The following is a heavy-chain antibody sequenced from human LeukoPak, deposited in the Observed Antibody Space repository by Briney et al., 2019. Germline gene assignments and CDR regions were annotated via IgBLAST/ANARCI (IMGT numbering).Heavy chain of an antibody. D-gene: IGHD6-19*01. CDR2: ISAYNGNT. CDR1: GYTFTSYG. V-gene: IGHV1-18*01. J-gene: IGHJ5*02. CDR3: AREPSGWQTYNWFDP. Sequence: ASVKVSYKASGYTFTSYGISWVRQAPGQGLEWMGWISAYNGNTNYAQKLQGRVTMTTDTSTSTAYMELRSLRSDDTAVYYCAREPSGWQTYNWFDPWGQGTLVTVSS.